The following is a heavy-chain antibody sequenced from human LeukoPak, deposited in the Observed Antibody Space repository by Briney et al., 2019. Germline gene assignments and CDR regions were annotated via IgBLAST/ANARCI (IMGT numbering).Heavy chain of an antibody. CDR2: LNPNSGDT. Sequence: ASVKVSCKASGYTFTGSYMHWVRQAPGQGLEWMGWLNPNSGDTKDSQKFQGRVTMTRDTSIDTAYMELSRLKSDDTAVYYCARGTTHLWFGEGGNALEIWGQGTMVTVSS. CDR1: GYTFTGSY. V-gene: IGHV1-2*02. J-gene: IGHJ3*02. CDR3: ARGTTHLWFGEGGNALEI. D-gene: IGHD3-10*01.